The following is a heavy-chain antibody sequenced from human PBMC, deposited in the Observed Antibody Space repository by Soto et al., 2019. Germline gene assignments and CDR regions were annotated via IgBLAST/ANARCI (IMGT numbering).Heavy chain of an antibody. Sequence: GGSQRLSCAASGFTFSTYAMTWVRQAPGRGLEWVSTILHDETPFYTDSVKGRFTISRDNVRGTLYLQMNGLRVEDAALYFCAKDLFPTSGQRFFFESWGQGSLVTVSS. J-gene: IGHJ4*02. CDR3: AKDLFPTSGQRFFFES. D-gene: IGHD2-21*01. V-gene: IGHV3-23*01. CDR2: ILHDETP. CDR1: GFTFSTYA.